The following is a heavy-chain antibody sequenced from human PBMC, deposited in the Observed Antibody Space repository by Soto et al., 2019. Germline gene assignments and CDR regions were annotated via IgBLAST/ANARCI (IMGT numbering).Heavy chain of an antibody. CDR2: ITSDSSTI. Sequence: EVQLVESGGGLVQPGGSLRLSCAASGFTFSSYSINWVRQAPGKGLEWFSYITSDSSTISYADSVKGRFTVSRDNAKNSLYLQMNRLRDVVTAVHYCASVGRGVYGMDVWGQGTSVTVSS. CDR3: ASVGRGVYGMDV. D-gene: IGHD2-8*01. V-gene: IGHV3-48*02. CDR1: GFTFSSYS. J-gene: IGHJ6*02.